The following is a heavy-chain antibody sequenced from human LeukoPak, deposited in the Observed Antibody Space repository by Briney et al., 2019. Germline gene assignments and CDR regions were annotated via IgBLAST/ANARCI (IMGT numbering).Heavy chain of an antibody. CDR1: GGSFSGYD. J-gene: IGHJ5*02. CDR2: INHSGST. Sequence: SETLSLTCAVYGGSFSGYDWSWIRQPPGKGLEWIGEINHSGSTNYNPSLKSRVTISVDTSKNQSSLKLSSGTASDTTVDCARHLPNVRWGVNPRWFAPWGQGTLVIVS. CDR3: ARHLPNVRWGVNPRWFAP. D-gene: IGHD3-10*02. V-gene: IGHV4-34*01.